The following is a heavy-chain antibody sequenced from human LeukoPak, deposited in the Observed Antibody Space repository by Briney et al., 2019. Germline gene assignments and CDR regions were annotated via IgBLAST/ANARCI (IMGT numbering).Heavy chain of an antibody. CDR1: GFXFSSYE. CDR2: ISTISSTGSTI. CDR3: ARALRTYYFDY. Sequence: GGSLRLSCEASGFXFSSYEMNWVRQAPGKGLEWISYISTISSTGSTIFYADSVKGRFTISRDNAKTSLYLQMDSLRAEDTAVYYCARALRTYYFDYWGQGALVTVSS. J-gene: IGHJ4*02. D-gene: IGHD1/OR15-1a*01. V-gene: IGHV3-48*03.